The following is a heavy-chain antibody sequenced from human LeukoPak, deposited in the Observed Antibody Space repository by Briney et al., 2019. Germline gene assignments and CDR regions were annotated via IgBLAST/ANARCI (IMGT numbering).Heavy chain of an antibody. V-gene: IGHV1-3*01. Sequence: ASVKVSCKASGGTFTSYAMHWVRQAPGQRLEWMGWINAGNGNTKYSQKFQGRVTITRDTSASTAYMELSSLRSEDTAVYYCARDMWHYGSGSWGLPGNWFDPWGQGTLVTVSS. D-gene: IGHD3-10*01. CDR1: GGTFTSYA. J-gene: IGHJ5*02. CDR2: INAGNGNT. CDR3: ARDMWHYGSGSWGLPGNWFDP.